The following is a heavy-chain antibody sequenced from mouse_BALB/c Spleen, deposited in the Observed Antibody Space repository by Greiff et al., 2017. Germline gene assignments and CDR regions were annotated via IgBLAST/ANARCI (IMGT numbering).Heavy chain of an antibody. CDR3: AIGYYDYDAWFAY. V-gene: IGHV5-4*02. Sequence: EVKLMESGGGLVKPGGSLKLSCAASGFTFSDYYMYWVRQTPEKRLEWVATISDGGSYTYYPDSVKGRFTISRDNAKNNLYLQMSSLKSEDTAMYYCAIGYYDYDAWFAYWGQGTLVTVSA. CDR2: ISDGGSYT. J-gene: IGHJ3*01. D-gene: IGHD2-4*01. CDR1: GFTFSDYY.